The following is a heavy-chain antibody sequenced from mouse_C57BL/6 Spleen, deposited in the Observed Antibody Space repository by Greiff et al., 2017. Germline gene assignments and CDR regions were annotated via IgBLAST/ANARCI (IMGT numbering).Heavy chain of an antibody. CDR3: AREGIYDGYYGFDY. D-gene: IGHD2-3*01. J-gene: IGHJ2*01. CDR1: GYTFTNYW. V-gene: IGHV1-63*01. Sequence: QVQLQQSGAELVRPGTSVKMSCKASGYTFTNYWIGWAKQRPGHGLEWIGDIYPGGGYTNYNEKFKGKATLTADNSSSTACMQFSSLTSEDSAIYYCAREGIYDGYYGFDYWGQGTTLTVSS. CDR2: IYPGGGYT.